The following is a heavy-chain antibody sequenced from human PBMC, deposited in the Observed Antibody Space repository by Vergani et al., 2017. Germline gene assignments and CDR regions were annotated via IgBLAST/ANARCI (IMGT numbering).Heavy chain of an antibody. CDR1: GFTFSSYA. CDR3: AKVPYDSSGYYGTLYY. CDR2: ISGSGGST. V-gene: IGHV3-23*01. Sequence: EVQLLESGGGLVQPGGSLRLSCAASGFTFSSYAMSWVRQAPGKGLEWVSAISGSGGSTYYADSVKGRFTISRDNSKNTLYLQMNSLRAEDTAVYYCAKVPYDSSGYYGTLYYWSQGTLVTVSS. D-gene: IGHD3-22*01. J-gene: IGHJ4*02.